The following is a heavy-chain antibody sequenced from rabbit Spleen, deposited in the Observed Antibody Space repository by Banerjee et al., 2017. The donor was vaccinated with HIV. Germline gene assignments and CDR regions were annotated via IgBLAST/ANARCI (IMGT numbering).Heavy chain of an antibody. D-gene: IGHD4-1*01. Sequence: QEQVKETGGGLVQPGGSLKLSCKASGFTLSSYYMNWVRQAPGKGLEWIACINIVTGRAVYANWASGRFTFSKTSSTTVTLQVTSLTAADTATYFCARDLAGVVGWNFGLWGPGTLVTVS. J-gene: IGHJ4*01. CDR2: INIVTGRA. CDR3: ARDLAGVVGWNFGL. CDR1: GFTLSSYYM. V-gene: IGHV1S45*01.